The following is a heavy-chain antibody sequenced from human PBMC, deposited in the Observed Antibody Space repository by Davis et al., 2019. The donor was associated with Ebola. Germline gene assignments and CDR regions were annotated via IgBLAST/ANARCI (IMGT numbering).Heavy chain of an antibody. J-gene: IGHJ6*02. CDR3: TTLDILTAYVPYAMDV. CDR1: GYSFSDYY. CDR2: VDPKAGKT. Sequence: ASVKVSCKGSGYSFSDYYIHWVQGAPGKGLEWVGLVDPKAGKTVSAGKFQDRVTITADRSTDTVYMELSSLRFEDAAVYYCTTLDILTAYVPYAMDVWGQGTTVTVS. D-gene: IGHD3-9*01. V-gene: IGHV1-69-2*01.